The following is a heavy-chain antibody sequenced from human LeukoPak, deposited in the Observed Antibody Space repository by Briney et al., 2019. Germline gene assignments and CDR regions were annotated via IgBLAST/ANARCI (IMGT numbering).Heavy chain of an antibody. CDR2: IYLDDSDT. CDR3: ARHYYGLDV. J-gene: IGHJ6*02. V-gene: IGHV5-51*01. Sequence: GESLKISCKASGYKFTSPWIAWVRQIPGKGLEWMAIIYLDDSDTRYSPPFQGQVTIPADKSISSAYLQWSSLKTSDTATYYCARHYYGLDVWGQGTTVTVSS. CDR1: GYKFTSPW.